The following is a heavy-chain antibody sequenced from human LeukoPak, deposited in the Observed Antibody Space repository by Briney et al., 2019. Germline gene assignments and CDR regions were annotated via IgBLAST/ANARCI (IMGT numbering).Heavy chain of an antibody. D-gene: IGHD3-3*01. V-gene: IGHV4-39*01. CDR3: ARHESSLEWFFDY. CDR2: IHYIGRP. J-gene: IGHJ4*02. CDR1: NGSISSSSYY. Sequence: SETLSLTCTVSNGSISSSSYYWGWIRQPPGKGLEWIGNIHYIGRPYYNPSLKSRVTTSVDTSKNQFSLKLSSVTAADTAVYYCARHESSLEWFFDYWGQGTLVTVSP.